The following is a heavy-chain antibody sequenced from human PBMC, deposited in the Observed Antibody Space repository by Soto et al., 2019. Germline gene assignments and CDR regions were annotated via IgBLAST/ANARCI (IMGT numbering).Heavy chain of an antibody. D-gene: IGHD3-16*01. V-gene: IGHV4-31*01. CDR3: AASCGGCGGFNYDGMDV. CDR1: GGSISSGGYY. CDR2: IYYSGTT. Sequence: QVQLQESGPGLVKPSQTLSLTCTVSGGSISSGGYYWNWIRQHPGKGLEWIGYIYYSGTTYYNPSRKGLVTISVGTSKNRFSLRLSSVTAADTAVYYCAASCGGCGGFNYDGMDVWGQGTTVTVSS. J-gene: IGHJ6*02.